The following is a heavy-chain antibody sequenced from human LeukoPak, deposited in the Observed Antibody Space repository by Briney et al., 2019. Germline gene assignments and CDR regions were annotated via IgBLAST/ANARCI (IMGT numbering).Heavy chain of an antibody. CDR2: IWYDGSNK. CDR1: GFTFSNYG. Sequence: PGRSLRLSCAASGFTFSNYGMHWVRQAPGKGLEWVAAIWYDGSNKYYADSVKGRFTISRDNSKNTLSLQMNSLRAEDTAVYYCATGDADSDFWGRGTLVAASS. D-gene: IGHD7-27*01. V-gene: IGHV3-33*01. CDR3: ATGDADSDF. J-gene: IGHJ4*02.